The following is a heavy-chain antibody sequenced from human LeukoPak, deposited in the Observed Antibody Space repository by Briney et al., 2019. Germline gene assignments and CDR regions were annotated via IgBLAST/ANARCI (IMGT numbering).Heavy chain of an antibody. CDR2: ISSDGTNK. D-gene: IGHD3-22*01. Sequence: GRSLRLSCAASGFTFTTYALHWVRQAPGKGLEWVALISSDGTNKYYADSVKGRFTISRDNYQDTVFLQMNSLRAEDTALYYCAREDGGYYRYFDSWGQGTLVTVSS. V-gene: IGHV3-30*04. J-gene: IGHJ4*02. CDR3: AREDGGYYRYFDS. CDR1: GFTFTTYA.